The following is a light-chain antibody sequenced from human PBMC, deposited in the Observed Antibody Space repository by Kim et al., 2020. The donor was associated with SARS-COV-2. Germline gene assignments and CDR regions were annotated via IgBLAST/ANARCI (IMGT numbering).Light chain of an antibody. V-gene: IGKV3-15*01. J-gene: IGKJ2*01. Sequence: SVSPRERASLDWRASQSVSSKLAWYQQKPGQAPRLLIYGASTRATGIPARFSGSGSGTEFTLTISSLQSEDFAVYYCQQYNNWLGTFGQGTKLEI. CDR1: QSVSSK. CDR2: GAS. CDR3: QQYNNWLGT.